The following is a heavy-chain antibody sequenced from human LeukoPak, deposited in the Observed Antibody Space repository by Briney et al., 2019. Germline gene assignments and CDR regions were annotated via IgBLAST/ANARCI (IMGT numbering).Heavy chain of an antibody. J-gene: IGHJ3*02. CDR1: GGSISSYY. Sequence: SETLSLTCTVSGGSISSYYWSWIRQPPGKGLEWIGYIYYSGSTNYNPSLKSRVTISVDTSKNQFSLELSSVTAADTAVYYCAKDPTTIFGVGGAFDIWGQGTMVTVSS. D-gene: IGHD3-3*01. CDR3: AKDPTTIFGVGGAFDI. CDR2: IYYSGST. V-gene: IGHV4-59*12.